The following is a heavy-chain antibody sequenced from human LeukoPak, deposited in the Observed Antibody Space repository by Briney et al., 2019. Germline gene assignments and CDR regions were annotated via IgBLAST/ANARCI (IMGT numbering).Heavy chain of an antibody. CDR1: GGSISSYY. CDR2: IYYSGST. D-gene: IGHD3-22*01. CDR3: ASGQYYDSSGYSPAEYFQH. Sequence: SETLSLTCTVSGGSISSYYWSWIRQPPGKGLEWIGYIYYSGSTNYNPSLKSRVTISVDTSKNQFSLKLSSVTAADTAVYYCASGQYYDSSGYSPAEYFQHWGQGTLVTVSS. J-gene: IGHJ1*01. V-gene: IGHV4-59*01.